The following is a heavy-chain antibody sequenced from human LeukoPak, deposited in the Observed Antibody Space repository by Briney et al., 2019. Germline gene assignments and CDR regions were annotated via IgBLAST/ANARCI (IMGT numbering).Heavy chain of an antibody. J-gene: IGHJ4*02. Sequence: ASVKVSCKASGYTFTGYYMHWVRQAPGQGLEWMGWINPNSGGTNYAQKFRGRVTMTRDTSISTAYMELSRLRSDDTAVYYCARSIPAATLFDYWGQGTLVTVSS. CDR1: GYTFTGYY. CDR3: ARSIPAATLFDY. D-gene: IGHD2-2*01. CDR2: INPNSGGT. V-gene: IGHV1-2*02.